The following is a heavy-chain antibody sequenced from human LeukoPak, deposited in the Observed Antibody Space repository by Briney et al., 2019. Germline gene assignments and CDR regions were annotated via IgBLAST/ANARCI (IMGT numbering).Heavy chain of an antibody. J-gene: IGHJ4*02. CDR3: ARGGYSYGYDYFDY. CDR2: IYSGGST. V-gene: IGHV3-66*01. Sequence: PGGSLRLSCAASGFTVSSNYMSLVRQAPGKGLEWVSVIYSGGSTYYADSVKGRFTISRDNSKNTLYLQMNSLRAEDTAVYYCARGGYSYGYDYFDYWGQGTLVTVSS. CDR1: GFTVSSNY. D-gene: IGHD5-18*01.